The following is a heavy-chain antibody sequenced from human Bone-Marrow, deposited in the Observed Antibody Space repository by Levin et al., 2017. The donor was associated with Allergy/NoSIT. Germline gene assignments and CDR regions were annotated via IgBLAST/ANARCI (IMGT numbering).Heavy chain of an antibody. V-gene: IGHV1-24*01. CDR3: GTDVSVVGRPINDY. Sequence: GESLKISCQVSGHTLTELCIHWVRQASGRGLEWMGGFDDDLGETIYAPEFEGRVTMSEDTSSETAYMELTGLTFEDTAVYYCGTDVSVVGRPINDYWGQGTLVTVSS. J-gene: IGHJ4*02. CDR1: GHTLTELC. D-gene: IGHD1-26*01. CDR2: FDDDLGET.